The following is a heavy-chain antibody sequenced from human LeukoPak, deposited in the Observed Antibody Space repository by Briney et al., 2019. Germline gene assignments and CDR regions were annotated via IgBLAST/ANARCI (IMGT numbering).Heavy chain of an antibody. D-gene: IGHD3-22*01. J-gene: IGHJ4*02. V-gene: IGHV1-8*01. Sequence: ASVKVSCKASGYTFTSYDINWVRQATGQGLEWMGWVNPNSGNTGYAQKFQGRVTMTRNTSMSTAYMELSSLRSEDTAVYYCARSYYDSSGYYVDYWGQGTLVTVSS. CDR1: GYTFTSYD. CDR3: ARSYYDSSGYYVDY. CDR2: VNPNSGNT.